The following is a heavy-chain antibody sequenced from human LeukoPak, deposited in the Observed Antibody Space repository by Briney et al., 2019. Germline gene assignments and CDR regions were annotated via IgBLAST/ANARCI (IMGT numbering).Heavy chain of an antibody. Sequence: ASVKVSCKASGYTFTSHGISWVRQAPGQGLEWMGWISAYNGNTNYAQKLQGRVTMTTDTSTSTAYMELRSLRSDDTAVYYCARDTDSSGWYASSYWGQGTLVTVSS. D-gene: IGHD6-19*01. J-gene: IGHJ4*02. CDR2: ISAYNGNT. V-gene: IGHV1-18*01. CDR1: GYTFTSHG. CDR3: ARDTDSSGWYASSY.